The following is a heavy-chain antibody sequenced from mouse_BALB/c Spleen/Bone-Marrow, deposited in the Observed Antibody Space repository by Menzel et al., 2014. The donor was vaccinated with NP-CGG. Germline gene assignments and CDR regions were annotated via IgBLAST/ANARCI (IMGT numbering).Heavy chain of an antibody. D-gene: IGHD1-1*01. CDR1: GFSLSRYN. V-gene: IGHV2-6-4*01. CDR2: IWGGGNP. CDR3: ARFITTGTMDD. Sequence: VKLVESGPGQVAPSRSLAITCTVSGFSLSRYNVHWVRQPPGKGLEWLGLIWGGGNPDSNSGLKSRLSISKDNSKSLVFLKMNSLQTEDPARYYCARFITTGTMDDWGQGTSVTVSS. J-gene: IGHJ4*01.